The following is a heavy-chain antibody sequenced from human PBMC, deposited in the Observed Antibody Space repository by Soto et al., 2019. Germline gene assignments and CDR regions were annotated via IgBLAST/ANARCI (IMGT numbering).Heavy chain of an antibody. CDR2: INSNGGDT. V-gene: IGHV3-64*01. Sequence: EVQLVDSGGGLVQPGGSLRLSCEASGFTFSSYAMHWVRQAPGKGLEYVSAINSNGGDTYYAKAVRGRFTISRDNSQNMLFLQMCSLRTDDMAVYYCARAGVRGWDDYLGQGTLVTVSS. J-gene: IGHJ4*02. CDR1: GFTFSSYA. D-gene: IGHD6-19*01. CDR3: ARAGVRGWDDY.